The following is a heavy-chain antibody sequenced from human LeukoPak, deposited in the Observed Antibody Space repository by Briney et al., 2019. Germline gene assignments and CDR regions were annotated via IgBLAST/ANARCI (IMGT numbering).Heavy chain of an antibody. V-gene: IGHV4-34*01. D-gene: IGHD3-16*02. CDR3: ARDRGLRLGELSSSGYNWFDP. CDR2: INHSGST. J-gene: IGHJ5*02. CDR1: GGSFSGYY. Sequence: SETLSLTCAVYGGSFSGYYWSWIRQPPGKGLEWIGEINHSGSTNYNPSLKSRVTISVDTSKNQFSLKLSSVTAADTAVYYCARDRGLRLGELSSSGYNWFDPWGQGTLVTVSS.